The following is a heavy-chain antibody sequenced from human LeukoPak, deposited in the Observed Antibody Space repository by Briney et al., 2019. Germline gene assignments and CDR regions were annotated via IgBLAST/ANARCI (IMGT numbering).Heavy chain of an antibody. CDR3: ARSEYTFGPIGY. D-gene: IGHD5-18*01. J-gene: IGHJ4*02. CDR2: INPNSGGT. CDR1: GYTFTSYH. Sequence: ASVTVSFKASGYTFTSYHVHWVRQAPGQGLEWMGRINPNSGGTNSAQIFQGRVAMTLDTSTSTAYMELSRLTSDDSAVYFCARSEYTFGPIGYWGQGTLVTVSS. V-gene: IGHV1-2*06.